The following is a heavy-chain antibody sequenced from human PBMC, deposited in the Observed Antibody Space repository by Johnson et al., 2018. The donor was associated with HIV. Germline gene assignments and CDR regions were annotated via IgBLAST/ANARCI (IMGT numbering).Heavy chain of an antibody. D-gene: IGHD3-9*01. CDR3: ARELPSDVILTGPGAFDI. CDR1: GFTFSSYA. V-gene: IGHV3-30*04. J-gene: IGHJ3*02. CDR2: ISYDGSNK. Sequence: VQLVESGGGVVQPGRSLRLSCAASGFTFSSYAMHWVRQAPGKGLEWVAVISYDGSNKYYADSVKGRFTISRDNSKNTLYLQMNSLRAEDTAVYYCARELPSDVILTGPGAFDIWGQWTMVTVSS.